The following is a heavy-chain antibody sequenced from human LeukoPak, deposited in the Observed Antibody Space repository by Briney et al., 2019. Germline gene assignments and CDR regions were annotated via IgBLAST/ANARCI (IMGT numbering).Heavy chain of an antibody. J-gene: IGHJ6*02. CDR2: IKSKTDGGTA. CDR1: GFTFSNYE. Sequence: PGGSLGLSCAASGFTFSNYEMNWVRQAPGKGLEWLGRIKSKTDGGTAGSAVPVKGRFTISRDDSKNPLYLEMNNLKTDDTAVYYCTTARSYYGMDVWGQGTTVTVSS. V-gene: IGHV3-15*01. CDR3: TTARSYYGMDV.